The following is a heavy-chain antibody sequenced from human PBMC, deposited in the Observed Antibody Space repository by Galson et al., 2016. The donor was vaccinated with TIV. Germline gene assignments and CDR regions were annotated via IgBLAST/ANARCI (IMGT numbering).Heavy chain of an antibody. CDR1: GYTLSSYS. Sequence: SVKVSCKASGYTLSSYSISWVRQAPGQGLEWMGWISGYNGNKNYAQKFQDRVTMTTDTSTNTAYMELRILRSADTAAYYYARVPTKTFDVWNGFDKSFCMDVGGKATTVTASS. V-gene: IGHV1-18*01. CDR3: ARVPTKTFDVWNGFDKSFCMDV. D-gene: IGHD3-3*01. J-gene: IGHJ6*04. CDR2: ISGYNGNK.